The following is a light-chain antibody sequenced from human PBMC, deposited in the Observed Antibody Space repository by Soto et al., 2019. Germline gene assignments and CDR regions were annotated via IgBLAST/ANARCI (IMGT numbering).Light chain of an antibody. Sequence: AIQMTQSPSSLSASVGDRVTITCRASQGIRNDLGWYQQKAGKVPKLLIYAASSLQSGVPSRFSGSGSGTDFTLTTSSLQPEDFATYYCLQDYDYPLTFGGGTKVEIK. J-gene: IGKJ4*01. CDR3: LQDYDYPLT. CDR1: QGIRND. CDR2: AAS. V-gene: IGKV1-6*01.